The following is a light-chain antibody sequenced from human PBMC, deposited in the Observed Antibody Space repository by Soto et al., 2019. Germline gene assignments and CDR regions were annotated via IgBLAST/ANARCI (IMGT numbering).Light chain of an antibody. Sequence: QSALTQPRSVSGSPGQSVTISCAGTSSDVGGYNYVSWYQKHPGKAPKLMIYDVSKRPSGVPDRFSGSKSGNTASLTISVLQAVDEADYYCCSYAGSYTSRVFGTGTKVTV. V-gene: IGLV2-11*01. CDR2: DVS. CDR1: SSDVGGYNY. CDR3: CSYAGSYTSRV. J-gene: IGLJ1*01.